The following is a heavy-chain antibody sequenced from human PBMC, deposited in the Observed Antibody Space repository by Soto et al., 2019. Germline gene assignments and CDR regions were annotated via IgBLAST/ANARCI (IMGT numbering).Heavy chain of an antibody. CDR2: MLYSGTT. CDR1: GASISCSCSY. CDR3: ARGGGYGLGSDY. V-gene: IGHV4-30-4*08. Sequence: QVQLQESGPGLVKPSQTLSLTCTLSGASISCSCSYWGWTRQSPGRGLKSIAYMLYSGTTYYNPPLRCPVTISRDPPKNQFSLELSSVTAADTAVYYCARGGGYGLGSDYWGQGTLVAVSS. D-gene: IGHD5-12*01. J-gene: IGHJ4*02.